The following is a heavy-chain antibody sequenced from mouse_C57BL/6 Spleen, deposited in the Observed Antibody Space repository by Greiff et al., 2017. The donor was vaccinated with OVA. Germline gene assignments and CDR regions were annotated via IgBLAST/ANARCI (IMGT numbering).Heavy chain of an antibody. V-gene: IGHV3-6*01. CDR1: GYSITSGYY. CDR2: ISYDGSN. D-gene: IGHD2-3*01. J-gene: IGHJ1*03. Sequence: EVKLQESGPGLVKPSQSLSLTCSVTGYSITSGYYWNWIRQFPGNKLEWMGYISYDGSNNYNPSLKNRISITRDTSKNQFFLKLNSVTTEDTATYYCARVHDGYPWYFDVWGTGTTVTVSS. CDR3: ARVHDGYPWYFDV.